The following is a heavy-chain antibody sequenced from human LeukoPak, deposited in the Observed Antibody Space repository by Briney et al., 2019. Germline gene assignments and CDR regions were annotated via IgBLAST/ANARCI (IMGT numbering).Heavy chain of an antibody. J-gene: IGHJ4*02. V-gene: IGHV3-74*01. Sequence: GGSLRLSCAASGSTFSSYWMHWVRQAPGKGLVWVSRIDSDGSSTSYADSMKGRFTISRDNAKNTLYLQMNSLRAEDTAVYYCARLGAYSSLGPFDYWGQGTLVTVSS. CDR1: GSTFSSYW. CDR3: ARLGAYSSLGPFDY. D-gene: IGHD6-6*01. CDR2: IDSDGSST.